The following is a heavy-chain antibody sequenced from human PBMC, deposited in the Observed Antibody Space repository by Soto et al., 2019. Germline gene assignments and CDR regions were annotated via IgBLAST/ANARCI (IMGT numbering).Heavy chain of an antibody. V-gene: IGHV1-18*04. Sequence: RASVKVSCKASGYTFTSYGISWVRQAPGQGLEWMGWISAYNGNTNYAQKLQGRVTMTTDTSTSTAYMELRSLRSDDTAVYYCARVDIVATVGDYYYGMDVWGQGTTVTVSS. J-gene: IGHJ6*02. CDR1: GYTFTSYG. CDR3: ARVDIVATVGDYYYGMDV. CDR2: ISAYNGNT. D-gene: IGHD5-12*01.